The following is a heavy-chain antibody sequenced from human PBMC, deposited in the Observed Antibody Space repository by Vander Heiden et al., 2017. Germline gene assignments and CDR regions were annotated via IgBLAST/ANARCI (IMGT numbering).Heavy chain of an antibody. Sequence: QVQLVQSGAEVKKPGSSVKVSCKASGGTFRSYAIRWVRQAPGQGLEWMGGIIPIFGTANYAQKFQGRVTITADESTSTAYMELSSLRSEDTAVYYCARSDYDFWSGYYKYYYGMDVWGQGTTVTVSS. J-gene: IGHJ6*02. V-gene: IGHV1-69*01. CDR3: ARSDYDFWSGYYKYYYGMDV. CDR2: IIPIFGTA. CDR1: GGTFRSYA. D-gene: IGHD3-3*01.